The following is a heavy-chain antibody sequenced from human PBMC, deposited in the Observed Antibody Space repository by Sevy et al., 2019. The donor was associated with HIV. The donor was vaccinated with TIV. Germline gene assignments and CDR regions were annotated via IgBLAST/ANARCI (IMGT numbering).Heavy chain of an antibody. Sequence: GGSLRLSCSASGFTFSTYVLHWVRQAPGKGLEYVSTISTNGIYTYYADSVKGRFTISRDNSGNRLYLQMSSLRGDDTAVYYCVKDYRHSGYRSNFMDVWGKGTTVTVS. CDR3: VKDYRHSGYRSNFMDV. V-gene: IGHV3-64D*06. J-gene: IGHJ6*03. D-gene: IGHD5-12*01. CDR2: ISTNGIYT. CDR1: GFTFSTYV.